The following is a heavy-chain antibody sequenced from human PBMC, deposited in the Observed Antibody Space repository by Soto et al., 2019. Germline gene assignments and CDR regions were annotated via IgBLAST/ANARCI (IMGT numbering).Heavy chain of an antibody. D-gene: IGHD6-13*01. CDR1: GFTFSSYW. CDR2: IKQDGSEK. J-gene: IGHJ6*02. V-gene: IGHV3-7*03. Sequence: QPGGSLRLSCAASGFTFSSYWMSWVSQAPGKGLEWVANIKQDGSEKYYVDSVKGRFTISRDNAKNSLYLQMNSLRAEHTAVYYCARDSLYTAAGGPPYYYYYGMDVWGQGTTGSVSS. CDR3: ARDSLYTAAGGPPYYYYYGMDV.